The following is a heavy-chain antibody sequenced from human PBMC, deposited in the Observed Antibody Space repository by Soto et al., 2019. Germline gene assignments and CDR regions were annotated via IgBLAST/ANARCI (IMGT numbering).Heavy chain of an antibody. CDR1: VFTFSSYA. D-gene: IGHD6-13*01. V-gene: IGHV3-23*01. CDR2: ISGSGDST. J-gene: IGHJ6*02. CDR3: AKDRDGAAAGPTKFYGMDV. Sequence: EVQLLESGGGLVQPGGSLRLSCAASVFTFSSYAMSWVRQAPGKGLEWVSVISGSGDSTYYADSVRGRFTISRDNSKNTLYLQMNSLRAEDTAVYYCAKDRDGAAAGPTKFYGMDVWGQGTTVTVS.